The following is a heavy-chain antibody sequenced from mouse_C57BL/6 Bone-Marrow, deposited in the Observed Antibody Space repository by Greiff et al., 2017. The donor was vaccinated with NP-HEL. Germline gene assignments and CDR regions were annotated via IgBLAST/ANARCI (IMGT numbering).Heavy chain of an antibody. Sequence: VQLQQSGAELVRPGASVKLSCTASGFNIKDDYMHWVKQRPEQGLEWIGWIDPENGDTEYASKFQGKVTITADTSSNTAYLQLSSLTSEDTAVYYCTTDSSGAWFAYWGQGTLVTVSA. CDR2: IDPENGDT. CDR1: GFNIKDDY. D-gene: IGHD3-2*02. J-gene: IGHJ3*01. CDR3: TTDSSGAWFAY. V-gene: IGHV14-4*01.